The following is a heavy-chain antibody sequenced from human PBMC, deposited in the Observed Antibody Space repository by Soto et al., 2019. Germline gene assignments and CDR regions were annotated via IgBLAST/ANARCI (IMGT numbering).Heavy chain of an antibody. CDR3: ARGRDGYSYFDY. CDR1: GFTFSSHA. D-gene: IGHD5-12*01. J-gene: IGHJ4*02. CDR2: ISGSGGST. Sequence: EVQLLESGGGLVQPGGSLRLSCTASGFTFSSHAMSWIRQAPGKWLEWVSGISGSGGSTFYADSVKGRFTISRDNSKNTLYLQMNSLSAEDTAIYYCARGRDGYSYFDYWGQGTLVTVSS. V-gene: IGHV3-23*01.